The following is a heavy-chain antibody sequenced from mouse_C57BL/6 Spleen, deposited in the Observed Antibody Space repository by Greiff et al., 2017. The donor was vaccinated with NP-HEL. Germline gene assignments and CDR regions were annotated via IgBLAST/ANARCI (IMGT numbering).Heavy chain of an antibody. J-gene: IGHJ2*01. Sequence: VQLQQSGPELVKPGASVKISCKASGYAFSSSWMNWVKQRPGKGLEWIGRIYPGDGDTNYNGKFKGKATLTADKSSSTAYMQLSSLTSEDSAVYFCARLGSYYFDYWGQSTTLTVSS. CDR2: IYPGDGDT. CDR3: ARLGSYYFDY. CDR1: GYAFSSSW. D-gene: IGHD4-1*01. V-gene: IGHV1-82*01.